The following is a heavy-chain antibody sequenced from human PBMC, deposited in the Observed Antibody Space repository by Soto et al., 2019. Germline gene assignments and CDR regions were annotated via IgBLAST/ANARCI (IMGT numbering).Heavy chain of an antibody. J-gene: IGHJ4*02. CDR1: GYTFTNYY. CDR3: AKDRNSGPSGWARDY. CDR2: INANSGTT. Sequence: QVQLLQSGAEVKKPGATVKISCKASGYTFTNYYLHWVRQAPGQGLEWMGLINANSGTTSYAQKIQDRITMTRDTSTSTVYMELSGLRPEDTAVYYCAKDRNSGPSGWARDYWGQGTLVTVSS. D-gene: IGHD6-19*01. V-gene: IGHV1-46*03.